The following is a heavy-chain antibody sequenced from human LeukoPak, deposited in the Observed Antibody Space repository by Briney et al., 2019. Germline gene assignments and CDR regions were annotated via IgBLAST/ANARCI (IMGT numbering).Heavy chain of an antibody. V-gene: IGHV3-74*01. CDR2: INSDGINT. D-gene: IGHD3-22*01. CDR1: GFTFSSYG. Sequence: GGTLRLSCAASGFTFSSYGMRWVRQAPGKGLVWVSRINSDGINTSYADSVKGRFTISRDNAKNTLNLQMNSLRAEDTAVYYCARDLGQYYDTSDNWFDPWGQGTLVTVSS. J-gene: IGHJ5*02. CDR3: ARDLGQYYDTSDNWFDP.